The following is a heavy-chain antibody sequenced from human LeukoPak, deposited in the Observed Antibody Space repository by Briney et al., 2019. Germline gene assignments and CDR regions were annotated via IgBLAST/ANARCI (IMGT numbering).Heavy chain of an antibody. CDR3: ASCHCSSTSCYRSGWFDP. V-gene: IGHV4-30-4*01. Sequence: SQTLSLTCTVSGGSISSGDYYWSWIRQPPGKGLEWIGYIYYSGSTYYNPSLKSRVTISVDTSKNQFSLKLSSVTAVDTAVYYCASCHCSSTSCYRSGWFDPWGQGTLVTVSS. D-gene: IGHD2-2*01. J-gene: IGHJ5*02. CDR2: IYYSGST. CDR1: GGSISSGDYY.